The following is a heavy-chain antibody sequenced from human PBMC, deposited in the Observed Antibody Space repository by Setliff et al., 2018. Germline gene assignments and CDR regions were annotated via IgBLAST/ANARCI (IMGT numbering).Heavy chain of an antibody. J-gene: IGHJ6*04. CDR1: GFTFSSYE. CDR3: ASPPIRQYNYYMDV. D-gene: IGHD1-20*01. Sequence: GGSLRLSCAASGFTFSSYEMNWVRQAPGKGLEWVSYISSSGTTIYYADSVKGRFTVFRGNAGNSVHLQMNNLRVDDAAIYYCASPPIRQYNYYMDVWGKGTTVTVSS. V-gene: IGHV3-48*03. CDR2: ISSSGTTI.